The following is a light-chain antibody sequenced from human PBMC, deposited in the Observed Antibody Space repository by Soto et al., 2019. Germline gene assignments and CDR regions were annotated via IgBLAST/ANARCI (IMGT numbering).Light chain of an antibody. CDR2: GNS. Sequence: QSVLTQPPSVSGAPGQRVTISCTGSSSNIGAGFDVHWYRQLPGTSPKLLIFGNSNRPSGVPDRFSGARSGTSASLAITGLQAEDEADYYCQSYDTSLRGGVFGGGTKLTVL. J-gene: IGLJ3*02. V-gene: IGLV1-40*01. CDR1: SSNIGAGFD. CDR3: QSYDTSLRGGV.